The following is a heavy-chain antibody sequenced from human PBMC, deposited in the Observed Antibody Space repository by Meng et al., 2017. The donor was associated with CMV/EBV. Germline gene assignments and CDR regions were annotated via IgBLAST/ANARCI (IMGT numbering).Heavy chain of an antibody. CDR3: AHRDVSRAFDI. D-gene: IGHD5/OR15-5a*01. CDR2: LYWNNDE. Sequence: SGPTLVKPTQTLTLTCTFSGFSLSSTGVGVGWIRQPPGKALEWLTLLYWNNDERYSPSLKSRLSITKDTSKNQAVLTMTNMDPVDTGTYYCAHRDVSRAFDIWGQGTMVTVSS. J-gene: IGHJ3*02. CDR1: GFSLSSTGVG. V-gene: IGHV2-5*01.